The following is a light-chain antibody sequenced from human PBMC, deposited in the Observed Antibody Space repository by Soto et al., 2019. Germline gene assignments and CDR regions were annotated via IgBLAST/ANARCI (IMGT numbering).Light chain of an antibody. CDR2: EVS. V-gene: IGLV2-18*02. J-gene: IGLJ1*01. CDR3: SSHTSSSSYV. CDR1: SSDVGSYNR. Sequence: QSALTQPTSVSGSPGQSVTVSCTGTSSDVGSYNRVSWYQQPPGTAPKLMICEVSNRPSGVPDRFSGSKSGNTASLTISGLQAEDEADYYCSSHTSSSSYVFGTGTKVTVL.